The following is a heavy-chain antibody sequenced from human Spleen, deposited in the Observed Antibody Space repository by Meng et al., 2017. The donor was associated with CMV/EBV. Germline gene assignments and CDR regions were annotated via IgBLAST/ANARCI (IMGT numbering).Heavy chain of an antibody. Sequence: SETLSLTCTVSGGSVSSGSYYWSWIRQPPGKGLEWIGYIYYSGSTNYNPSLKSRVTISVDTSKNQFSLKLSSVTAADTAVYYCARALGSSPIFGVVRTNWFDPWGQGTLVTVSS. D-gene: IGHD3-3*01. CDR2: IYYSGST. CDR3: ARALGSSPIFGVVRTNWFDP. J-gene: IGHJ5*02. CDR1: GGSVSSGSYY. V-gene: IGHV4-61*01.